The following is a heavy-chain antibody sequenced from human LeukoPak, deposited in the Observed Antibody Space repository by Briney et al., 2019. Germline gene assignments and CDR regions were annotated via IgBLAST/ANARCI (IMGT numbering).Heavy chain of an antibody. CDR2: IWYDGSNK. CDR1: GFTFSSYG. CDR3: ARDRGGYDILDY. Sequence: GGSLRLSCAASGFTFSSYGMHWVRQAPGKGLEWVAVIWYDGSNKYYADSVKGRFTISRDNSKNTLYLQMNSLRAEDTAVYYCARDRGGYDILDYWGQGTLVTVSS. J-gene: IGHJ4*02. D-gene: IGHD5-12*01. V-gene: IGHV3-33*01.